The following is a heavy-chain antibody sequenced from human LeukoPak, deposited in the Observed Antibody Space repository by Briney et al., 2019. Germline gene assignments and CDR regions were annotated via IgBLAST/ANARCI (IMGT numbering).Heavy chain of an antibody. V-gene: IGHV2-5*01. CDR1: RFSLSTSSVG. J-gene: IGHJ4*02. Sequence: SGPTLAKPTQPLTLPCTFSRFSLSTSSVGVGWIRQPPGKALEWLALIYWNDDKRYSPSLKSRLTITKDTSKNQVVLIMTNMDPVDTATYYCAHRQVVATHFDYWGQGTLVTVSS. D-gene: IGHD2-15*01. CDR3: AHRQVVATHFDY. CDR2: IYWNDDK.